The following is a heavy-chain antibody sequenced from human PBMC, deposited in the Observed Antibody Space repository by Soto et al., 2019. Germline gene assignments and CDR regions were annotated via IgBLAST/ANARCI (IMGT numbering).Heavy chain of an antibody. CDR2: IDSDGNST. J-gene: IGHJ5*02. V-gene: IGHV3-74*01. CDR1: GFTFNIYW. D-gene: IGHD1-7*01. CDR3: ATAERVIAWNLGGFDP. Sequence: QPGGSLRLSCAASGFTFNIYWMHWVCQAPEKGLVWVSQIDSDGNSTTYADSVKGRFTISRDNAKNTLYLQMNSLRAEDTAVYYCATAERVIAWNLGGFDPWGQGTLVTVSS.